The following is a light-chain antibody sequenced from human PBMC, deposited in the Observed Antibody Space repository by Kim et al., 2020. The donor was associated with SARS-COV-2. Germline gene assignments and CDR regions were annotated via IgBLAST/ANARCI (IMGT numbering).Light chain of an antibody. CDR2: DVG. V-gene: IGLV2-14*03. J-gene: IGLJ2*01. CDR3: SSYTSSTTHIV. CDR1: SSDVGGYNY. Sequence: QSVLTQPASVSGSPGQSITISCTGTSSDVGGYNYVSWYQQHPGKAPTLMIYDVGDRPSGVSDRFSGSKSGNTASLTISGLQTEDEANYYCSSYTSSTTHIVFGGGTQLTVL.